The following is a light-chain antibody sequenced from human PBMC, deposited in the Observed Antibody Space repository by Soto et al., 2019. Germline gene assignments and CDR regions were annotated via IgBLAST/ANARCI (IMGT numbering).Light chain of an antibody. V-gene: IGKV3-20*01. CDR2: GAS. J-gene: IGKJ1*01. CDR3: QQYGSSLT. Sequence: DIVLTKSPGTLSLSPGESATLACRASQSLXSSYLAWYQQKPGQAPRRPIYGASSNATGIPDRFSGSGCGTDFTLTISRLEAEDLAVYCCQQYGSSLTVGQGTKVDIK. CDR1: QSLXSSY.